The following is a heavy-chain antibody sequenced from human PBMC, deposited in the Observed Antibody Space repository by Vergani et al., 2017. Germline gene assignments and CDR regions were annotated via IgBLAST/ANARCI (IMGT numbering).Heavy chain of an antibody. J-gene: IGHJ3*02. CDR2: ISGSGGST. CDR1: GFTFSSYA. V-gene: IGHV3-23*01. D-gene: IGHD3-3*01. CDR3: ARDGYYDFWSGYELDAFDI. Sequence: EVQLLESGGGLVQPGGSLRLSCAASGFTFSSYAMSWVRQAPGKGLEWVSAISGSGGSTYYADSVKGRFTISRDNSKNTLYLQMNSLRAEDTAVYYCARDGYYDFWSGYELDAFDIWGQGTMVTVSS.